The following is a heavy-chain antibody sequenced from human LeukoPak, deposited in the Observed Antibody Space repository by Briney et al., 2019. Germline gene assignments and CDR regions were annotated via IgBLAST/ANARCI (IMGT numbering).Heavy chain of an antibody. Sequence: PGGSLRLSCAASGFTFSDAWMNWVRQAPGMGLEWVCRINSKTAGGTTAYAAHVKGSFTISSDDSKTTLYLQINSLKTEATAVYYCTADMPARSRASDYWGQGTMVTVSS. J-gene: IGHJ4*02. CDR1: GFTFSDAW. CDR2: INSKTAGGTT. CDR3: TADMPARSRASDY. D-gene: IGHD2-2*01. V-gene: IGHV3-15*01.